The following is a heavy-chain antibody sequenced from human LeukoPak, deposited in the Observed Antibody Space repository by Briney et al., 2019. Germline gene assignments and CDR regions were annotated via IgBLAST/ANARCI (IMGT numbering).Heavy chain of an antibody. V-gene: IGHV1-8*01. J-gene: IGHJ6*02. CDR3: ARGQKDNGVSSSWYYYGMDV. CDR1: GYTFTSSD. D-gene: IGHD6-13*01. Sequence: ASVKVSCKASGYTFTSSDINWVRQATGQGLEWMGWMNPNTGNTEYAQKFQGRVTMTSNTSISTAYMERSSLRSEDTAVYYCARGQKDNGVSSSWYYYGMDVWGQGTTVTVSS. CDR2: MNPNTGNT.